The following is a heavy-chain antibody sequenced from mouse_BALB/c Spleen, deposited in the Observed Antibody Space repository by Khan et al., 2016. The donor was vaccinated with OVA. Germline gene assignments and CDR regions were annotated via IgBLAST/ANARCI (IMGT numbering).Heavy chain of an antibody. V-gene: IGHV2-6*02. J-gene: IGHJ4*01. Sequence: QVQRKQSGPGLVAPSQNLSITSTVPGLSLTNYGVHWVRHPPGQGLEWLVVIWRDGYTASTSALKPRLSIAKDNSKSQVFFKMNSLQTDDTAIYYCYRYTIGDAMEYWGQGTAVTVSS. CDR1: GLSLTNYG. CDR3: YRYTIGDAMEY. D-gene: IGHD2-12*01. CDR2: IWRDGYT.